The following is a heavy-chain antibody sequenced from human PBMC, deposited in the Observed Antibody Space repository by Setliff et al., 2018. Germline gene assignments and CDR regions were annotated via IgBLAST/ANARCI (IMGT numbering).Heavy chain of an antibody. CDR1: GYTFINYE. CDR2: MNPNNGNT. V-gene: IGHV1-8*02. CDR3: ARQRTGPDWFDP. Sequence: GASVKVSCKASGYTFINYEINWVRQATGQGLEWMGGMNPNNGNTGYAQKFQGRVTMTRNTSISTAYMELSSLRSEDTAVYYCARQRTGPDWFDPWGQGTLVTVSS. J-gene: IGHJ5*02.